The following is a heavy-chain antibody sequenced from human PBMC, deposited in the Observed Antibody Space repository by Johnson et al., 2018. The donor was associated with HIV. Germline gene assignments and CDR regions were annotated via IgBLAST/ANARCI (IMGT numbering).Heavy chain of an antibody. J-gene: IGHJ3*02. D-gene: IGHD3-10*01. V-gene: IGHV3-53*01. CDR1: GFTVSSNY. CDR3: ARERHYYGSVRPRERQGDAFDI. Sequence: MQLVESGGGLIQPGGSLRLSCAASGFTVSSNYMSWVRQAPGKGLEWVSVIYSGGSTYYADSVKGRFSISRDNSKNTLYLQMNSLRAEDTAVYFCARERHYYGSVRPRERQGDAFDIWGQGTMVTVSS. CDR2: IYSGGST.